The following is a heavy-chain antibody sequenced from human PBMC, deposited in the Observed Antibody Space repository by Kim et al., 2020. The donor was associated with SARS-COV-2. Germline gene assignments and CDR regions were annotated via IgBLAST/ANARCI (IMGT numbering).Heavy chain of an antibody. D-gene: IGHD2-15*01. CDR2: IYHSGST. V-gene: IGHV4-4*02. CDR3: ARAPYCCGGSCYSGAFDI. CDR1: GGSISSSNW. J-gene: IGHJ3*02. Sequence: SETLSLTCAVSGGSISSSNWWSWVRQPPGKGLEWIGEIYHSGSTNYNPSLKSRVTISVDKSKNQFSLKLSSVTAADTAVYYCARAPYCCGGSCYSGAFDIWGQGTMVTVSS.